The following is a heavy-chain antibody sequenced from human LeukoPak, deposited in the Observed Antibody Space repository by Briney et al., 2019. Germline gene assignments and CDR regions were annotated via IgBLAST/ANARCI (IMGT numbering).Heavy chain of an antibody. J-gene: IGHJ6*02. CDR3: ARVPTADPGYYGMDV. V-gene: IGHV1-2*02. Sequence: ASVKVSFKSSGYTFTCYYMHWVRQAPGQGLEWMGWINPNSGGTNYAQKFQGRVTMTRDTSISTAYMELSRLRSDDTAVYYCARVPTADPGYYGMDVWGLGTTVTVSS. CDR1: GYTFTCYY. D-gene: IGHD2-2*01. CDR2: INPNSGGT.